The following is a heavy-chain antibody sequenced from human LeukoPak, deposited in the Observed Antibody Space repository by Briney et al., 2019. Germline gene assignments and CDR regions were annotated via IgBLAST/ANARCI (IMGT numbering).Heavy chain of an antibody. Sequence: GGSLRLSCAASGFTFSSYAMSWVRQAPGKGLEWVSAISGSGGSTYYADSVKGRFTISRDNSKNTPYLQMNSLSAEDTAVYYCAKDRPEYYSDSSDYYHWGQGTLVTVSS. D-gene: IGHD3-22*01. V-gene: IGHV3-23*01. J-gene: IGHJ5*02. CDR2: ISGSGGST. CDR3: AKDRPEYYSDSSDYYH. CDR1: GFTFSSYA.